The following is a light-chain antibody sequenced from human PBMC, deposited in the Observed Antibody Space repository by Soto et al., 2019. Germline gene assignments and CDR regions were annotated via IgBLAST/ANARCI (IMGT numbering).Light chain of an antibody. Sequence: EIVMTQSPAALSVSPGEGVTLSCRASQSVRRKLAWYQQKFGQAPRLLIYGASTRATDVPARFSGSGSETDFTLSISSLQSEDVGIYYCQQYSEWPPSPTFGGGTKLEIK. CDR2: GAS. V-gene: IGKV3-15*01. CDR3: QQYSEWPPSPT. CDR1: QSVRRK. J-gene: IGKJ4*01.